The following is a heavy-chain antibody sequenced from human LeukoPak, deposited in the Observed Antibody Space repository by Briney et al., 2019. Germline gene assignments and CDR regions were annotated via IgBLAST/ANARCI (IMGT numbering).Heavy chain of an antibody. Sequence: PGGSLRLSCAASGFTVSSNYMGWVRQAPGKGLDWVSAIYSGGTAYYADSVKGRFTISRDSSKNILHLQMDSLTVDDTALYYCARGSSLAAVARGFDYWGQGTLVTVSS. J-gene: IGHJ4*02. D-gene: IGHD6-19*01. CDR3: ARGSSLAAVARGFDY. CDR2: IYSGGTA. CDR1: GFTVSSNY. V-gene: IGHV3-66*02.